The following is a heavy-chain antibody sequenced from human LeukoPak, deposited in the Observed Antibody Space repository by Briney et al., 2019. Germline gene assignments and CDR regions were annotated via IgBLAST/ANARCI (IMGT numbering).Heavy chain of an antibody. CDR3: ARGPYYDFWSGYPYMDV. CDR1: GGSISSGAYC. CDR2: MYCDGST. V-gene: IGHV4-31*03. J-gene: IGHJ6*03. D-gene: IGHD3-3*01. Sequence: SETLSLTCTVSGGSISSGAYCWSWIRQRPGKGLEWIGYMYCDGSTYSNPSLKSRLTISVDTSKNQFSLKLSPVTAADTAVYYCARGPYYDFWSGYPYMDVWGKGTTVTVSS.